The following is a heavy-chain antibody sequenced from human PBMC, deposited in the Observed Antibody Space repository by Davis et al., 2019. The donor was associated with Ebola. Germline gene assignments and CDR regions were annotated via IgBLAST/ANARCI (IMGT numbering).Heavy chain of an antibody. V-gene: IGHV3-64*04. CDR3: AKDIQGGSSYLDY. D-gene: IGHD3-16*01. Sequence: GESLKISCSASGFIFSSSAMHWVRQAPGKGLEYVSGINDRGTATHYADSVKGRFSISRDNSKNTLYLQMNSLRVEDTAIYYCAKDIQGGSSYLDYWGQGTQVTVSS. CDR2: INDRGTAT. J-gene: IGHJ4*02. CDR1: GFIFSSSA.